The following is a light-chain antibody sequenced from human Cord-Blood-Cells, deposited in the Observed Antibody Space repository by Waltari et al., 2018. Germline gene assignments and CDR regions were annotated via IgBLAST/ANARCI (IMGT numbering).Light chain of an antibody. CDR1: SSNIGSNY. CDR2: RNN. V-gene: IGLV1-47*01. Sequence: QSVLTQPPSASGTPGQRVTISCSGSSSNIGSNYVYWYQQLPGTAPKLLIYRNNQRPSGVPDRCSGGKSGTSASLAISGLRSEDEADYYCAAWDDSLSGWVVGGGAKLTVL. CDR3: AAWDDSLSGWV. J-gene: IGLJ3*02.